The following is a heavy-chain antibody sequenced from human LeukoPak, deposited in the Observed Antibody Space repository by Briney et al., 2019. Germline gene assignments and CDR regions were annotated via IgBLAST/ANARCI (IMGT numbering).Heavy chain of an antibody. CDR3: ARGSLGYDYSTSPWYYFDY. V-gene: IGHV1-2*02. CDR1: GYTFTGYY. J-gene: IGHJ4*02. Sequence: GASVKVSCKASGYTFTGYYMHWVRQAPGQGLEWMGWINPNSGGTNYAQKFQGRVTMTRDTSISTAYMELSRLRSDDTAVYYCARGSLGYDYSTSPWYYFDYWGQGTLVTVSS. CDR2: INPNSGGT. D-gene: IGHD5-12*01.